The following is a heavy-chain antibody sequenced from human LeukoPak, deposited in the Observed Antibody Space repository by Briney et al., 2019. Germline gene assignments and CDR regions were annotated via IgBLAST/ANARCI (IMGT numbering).Heavy chain of an antibody. J-gene: IGHJ4*02. V-gene: IGHV4-30-2*01. CDR3: ARAFNYYGSGSYFDY. Sequence: SETLSLTCTVSGGSISSGGYYWSWIRQPPGKGLEWIGYIYHSGSTYYNPSLKSRVTISVDRSKNQFSLKLSSVTAADTAVYYCARAFNYYGSGSYFDYWGQGTLVTVSS. CDR2: IYHSGST. D-gene: IGHD3-10*01. CDR1: GGSISSGGYY.